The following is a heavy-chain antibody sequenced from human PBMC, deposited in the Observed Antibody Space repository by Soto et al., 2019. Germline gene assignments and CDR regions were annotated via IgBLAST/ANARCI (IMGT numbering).Heavy chain of an antibody. J-gene: IGHJ3*01. CDR3: ARGVVVAAHTSGYFS. CDR2: INHSGST. V-gene: IGHV4-34*01. D-gene: IGHD2-15*01. Sequence: SETLSLTCAVYGGSFSGYYWSWIRQPPGKGLEWIGEINHSGSTNYNPSLKSRVTISVDTSKNQFSLKLSSVTAADTAGYYCARGVVVAAHTSGYFSWGQGTMVTVSS. CDR1: GGSFSGYY.